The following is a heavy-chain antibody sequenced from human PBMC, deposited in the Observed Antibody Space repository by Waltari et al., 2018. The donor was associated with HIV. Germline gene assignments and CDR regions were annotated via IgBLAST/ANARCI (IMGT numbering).Heavy chain of an antibody. CDR2: IHSDGSST. V-gene: IGHV3-74*01. J-gene: IGHJ6*02. D-gene: IGHD3-10*01. CDR3: ARREATVVRGVYYYGMDV. CDR1: GFTSRSYW. Sequence: EVQLVESGGGLVQPGGSLRPSCAASGFTSRSYWMHWVRQAPGKGLVWVSRIHSDGSSTSYADFVKGRFTISRDNAKNTLYLQMNSLRAEDTAVYYCARREATVVRGVYYYGMDVWGQGTTVTVSS.